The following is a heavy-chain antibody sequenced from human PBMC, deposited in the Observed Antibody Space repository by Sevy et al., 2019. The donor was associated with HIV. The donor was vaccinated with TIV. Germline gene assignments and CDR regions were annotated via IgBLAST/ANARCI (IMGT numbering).Heavy chain of an antibody. CDR2: MNQDGTER. J-gene: IGHJ4*02. Sequence: GGSLRLSCAASGFSFSTYWMTWVRQAPGKGLEWVATMNQDGTERDYVDSVKGRFTISRDNTKTSLFLQMNSLSAEDTGVYYCVREGLGGFSYSLDCWGQETLVTVSS. CDR3: VREGLGGFSYSLDC. CDR1: GFSFSTYW. V-gene: IGHV3-7*01. D-gene: IGHD3-16*01.